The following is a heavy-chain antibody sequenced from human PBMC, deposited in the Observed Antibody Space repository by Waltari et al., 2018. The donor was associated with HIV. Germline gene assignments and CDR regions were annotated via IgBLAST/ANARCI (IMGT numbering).Heavy chain of an antibody. CDR3: VAQLDP. V-gene: IGHV3-15*01. D-gene: IGHD2-2*01. Sequence: VQLVESGGQLVNVGGSLRLSCLASGFTLKKAWMSWVRQAPGKGLEWVGRIKAESDGGTTDYAAPVRGRFIISRNDTENTLFLQMNSLKTEDSGVYYCVAQLDPWGRGTLVTVSS. J-gene: IGHJ5*02. CDR2: IKAESDGGTT. CDR1: GFTLKKAW.